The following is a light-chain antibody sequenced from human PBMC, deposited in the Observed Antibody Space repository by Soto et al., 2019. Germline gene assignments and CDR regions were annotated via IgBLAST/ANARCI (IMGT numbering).Light chain of an antibody. Sequence: QSALTQPASVSGSPGQSITISCTGTSSDVGGHNSVAWYQHNPGKASKLMIYDVSNRPSGVSSRFSGSKSGNTASLSISGLQAEDEADYYCSSYTSSSTLVFGTGTKLTVL. CDR2: DVS. CDR3: SSYTSSSTLV. CDR1: SSDVGGHNS. V-gene: IGLV2-14*01. J-gene: IGLJ1*01.